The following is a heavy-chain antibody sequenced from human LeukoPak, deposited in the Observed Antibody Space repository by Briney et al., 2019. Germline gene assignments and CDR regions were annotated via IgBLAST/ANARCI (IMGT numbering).Heavy chain of an antibody. D-gene: IGHD3-16*01. J-gene: IGHJ4*02. CDR1: GGSISSGGYS. Sequence: PSETLSLTCAVSGGSISSGGYSWSWIRQPPGKGLEWIGYIYHSGSTYYNPSLKSRVTISADTSRNQFSLKLSSVTARDTAVYYCASYVSRTMRDSWGQGTLVSVSS. CDR2: IYHSGST. CDR3: ASYVSRTMRDS. V-gene: IGHV4-30-2*01.